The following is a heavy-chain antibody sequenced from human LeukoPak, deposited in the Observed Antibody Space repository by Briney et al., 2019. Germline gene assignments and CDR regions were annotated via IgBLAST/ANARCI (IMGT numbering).Heavy chain of an antibody. Sequence: GGSLRLSCAASGFTFSSDSMNWVRQAPGKGLECVSSISSSSSYIYYADSGRGRFDIFRDNDKTLLYLQMNSLRAEETAVYYCARGAFSVRLTSFEYWGQGTLVTVS. V-gene: IGHV3-21*06. CDR1: GFTFSSDS. J-gene: IGHJ4*02. D-gene: IGHD2/OR15-2a*01. CDR3: ARGAFSVRLTSFEY. CDR2: ISSSSSYI.